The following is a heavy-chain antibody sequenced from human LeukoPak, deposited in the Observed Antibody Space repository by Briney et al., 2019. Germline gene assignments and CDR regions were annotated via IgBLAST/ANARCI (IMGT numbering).Heavy chain of an antibody. Sequence: ASVKVCCKPGVYIFTRYYMHWVRQAPWQGLACMGRINPYTGGKNYVQKFPRRVTLTSDTPLHTAYLELSSLTSDNTAIYSFVRVPMIVVVFPPRLDFWGQGTLVTVSS. CDR2: INPYTGGK. J-gene: IGHJ4*02. V-gene: IGHV1-2*02. D-gene: IGHD3-22*01. CDR3: VRVPMIVVVFPPRLDF. CDR1: VYIFTRYY.